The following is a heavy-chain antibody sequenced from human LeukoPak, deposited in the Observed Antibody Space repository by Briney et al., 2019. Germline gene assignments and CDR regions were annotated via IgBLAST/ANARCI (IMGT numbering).Heavy chain of an antibody. D-gene: IGHD3-16*02. J-gene: IGHJ3*02. Sequence: GASVKVSCKVSGYTLTELSMHWVRQAPGKGLEWMGGFDPEDGETIYAQKFQGRVTMTRNTSISTAYMELSSLRSEDTAVYYCTRSMITFGGVIVANDGDAFDIWGQGTMVTVSS. CDR3: TRSMITFGGVIVANDGDAFDI. CDR2: FDPEDGET. CDR1: GYTLTELS. V-gene: IGHV1-24*01.